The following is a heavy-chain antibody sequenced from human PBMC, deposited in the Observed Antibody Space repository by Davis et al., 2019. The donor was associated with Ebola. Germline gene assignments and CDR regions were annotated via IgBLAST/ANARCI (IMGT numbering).Heavy chain of an antibody. D-gene: IGHD2-21*01. CDR2: ISAGGTAP. CDR3: AREGLPYCGGDCYPFDY. Sequence: GESLKISCAASEFTFSSYGMTWVRQAPGKGLEWVSSISAGGTAPYYADSVKGRFTISRDNSKNILYLQMNSLRAEDTAVYYCAREGLPYCGGDCYPFDYWGQGTLVTVSS. CDR1: EFTFSSYG. J-gene: IGHJ4*02. V-gene: IGHV3-23*01.